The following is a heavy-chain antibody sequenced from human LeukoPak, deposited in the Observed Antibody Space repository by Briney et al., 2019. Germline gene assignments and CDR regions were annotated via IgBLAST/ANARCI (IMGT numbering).Heavy chain of an antibody. CDR2: IYHSGST. CDR1: GGSISSGGYY. V-gene: IGHV4-30-2*01. CDR3: ARSAGDGDAFDI. D-gene: IGHD7-27*01. Sequence: SQTLSLTCTVSGGSISSGGYYWSWIRQPPGKGLEWIGYIYHSGSTYYNPSLKSRVTISVDRSKNQFSLKLSSVTAADTAVYYCARSAGDGDAFDIWGQGTMVTVSS. J-gene: IGHJ3*02.